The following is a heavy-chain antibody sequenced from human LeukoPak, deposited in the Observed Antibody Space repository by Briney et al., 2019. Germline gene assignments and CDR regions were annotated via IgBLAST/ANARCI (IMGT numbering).Heavy chain of an antibody. CDR3: VKARGYCSTSSCFLEY. D-gene: IGHD2-2*01. Sequence: PGGSPRLSCSASGFTFSTFPIHWVRQAPGKGLEYVTAISSDGGTAYYADSVKGRFTISRDNSKNTLFLQMSSLRAEDTAVYYCVKARGYCSTSSCFLEYWGQGTLVTVSS. CDR2: ISSDGGTA. V-gene: IGHV3-64D*06. J-gene: IGHJ4*02. CDR1: GFTFSTFP.